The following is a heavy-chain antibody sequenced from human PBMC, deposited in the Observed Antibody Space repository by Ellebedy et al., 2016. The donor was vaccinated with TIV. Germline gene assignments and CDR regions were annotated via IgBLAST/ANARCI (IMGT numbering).Heavy chain of an antibody. V-gene: IGHV4-59*01. CDR3: ARDSEWLPRYFDL. J-gene: IGHJ2*01. Sequence: SETLSLTCTVSGGSISSYYWSWIRQPPGKGLEWIGYIYYSGSTNYNPSLKSRVTISVDTSKNQFSLKLSSVTAADTAVYYCARDSEWLPRYFDLWGRGTLVTVSS. CDR2: IYYSGST. CDR1: GGSISSYY. D-gene: IGHD6-19*01.